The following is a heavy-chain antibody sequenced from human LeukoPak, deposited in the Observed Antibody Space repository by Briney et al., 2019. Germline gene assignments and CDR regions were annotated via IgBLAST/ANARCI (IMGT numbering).Heavy chain of an antibody. V-gene: IGHV3-30*02. D-gene: IGHD6-13*01. CDR1: GFTFSSYA. Sequence: GGSLRLSCAASGFTFSSYAMHWVRQAPGKGLEWVAFIRYDGSNKYYADSVKGRFTISRDNSKNTLYLQMNSLRPEDTAVYYCAKDFTGSSWTFDFWGQGTMVTVSS. CDR2: IRYDGSNK. CDR3: AKDFTGSSWTFDF. J-gene: IGHJ3*01.